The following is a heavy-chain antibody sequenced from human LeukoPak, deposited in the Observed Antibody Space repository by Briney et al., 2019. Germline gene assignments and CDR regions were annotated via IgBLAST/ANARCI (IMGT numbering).Heavy chain of an antibody. D-gene: IGHD1-26*01. CDR3: ASSGTYYYYYMDV. J-gene: IGHJ6*03. CDR1: GFTFSSFA. V-gene: IGHV3-23*01. Sequence: GGSLRLSCAASGFTFSSFAMSWVRQAPGKGLEWVSSISGSGTSTYYADSVKGRFTISRDNSKSTPYLQMNSLRAEDTAVYYCASSGTYYYYYMDVWGKGTTVTVSS. CDR2: ISGSGTST.